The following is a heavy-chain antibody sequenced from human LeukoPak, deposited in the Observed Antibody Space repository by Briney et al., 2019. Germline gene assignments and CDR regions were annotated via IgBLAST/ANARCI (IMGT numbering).Heavy chain of an antibody. CDR3: ARGGSDIGGDWFDP. D-gene: IGHD2-15*01. V-gene: IGHV4-59*01. J-gene: IGHJ5*02. CDR2: IYYSGST. CDR1: GGSISSYY. Sequence: SETLSLTCTVSGGSISSYYWSWIRQPPGRGLEWVGYIYYSGSTNYNPSLKSRVTISVDTSKNQFSLKLSSVTAADTAVYYCARGGSDIGGDWFDPWGEGTRVTVSS.